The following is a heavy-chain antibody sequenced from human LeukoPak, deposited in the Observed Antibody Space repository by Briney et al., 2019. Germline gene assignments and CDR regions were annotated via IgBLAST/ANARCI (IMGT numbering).Heavy chain of an antibody. D-gene: IGHD3-9*01. CDR3: AKNGKDNYDMFFDY. J-gene: IGHJ4*02. CDR1: GFTFSSYA. CDR2: ISGSGGST. V-gene: IGHV3-23*01. Sequence: PGGSLRLSCAASGFTFSSYAMSWVRRAPGQGLEWVSAISGSGGSTYYADSVKGRFTISRDNSKNTLYLQMNSLRAEDTAVYYCAKNGKDNYDMFFDYWGQGAQGPVSS.